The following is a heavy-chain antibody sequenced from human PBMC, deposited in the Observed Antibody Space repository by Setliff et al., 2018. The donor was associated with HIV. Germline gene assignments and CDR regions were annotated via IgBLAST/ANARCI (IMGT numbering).Heavy chain of an antibody. CDR2: IDASANT. CDR1: GSSISSNYY. J-gene: IGHJ5*02. V-gene: IGHV4-38-2*02. Sequence: LSLTCTVSGSSISSNYYWAWIRQAPGKGLEWIGCIDASANTYYIPSLKSRATLSIDTSKNQLSLKLRSVTAADTAVYYCARIGSGWSVGWFDPWGQGTLVTVSS. CDR3: ARIGSGWSVGWFDP. D-gene: IGHD6-13*01.